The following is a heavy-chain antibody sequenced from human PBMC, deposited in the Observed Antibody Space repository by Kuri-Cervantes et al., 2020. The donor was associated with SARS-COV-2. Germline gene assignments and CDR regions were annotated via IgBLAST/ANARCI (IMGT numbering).Heavy chain of an antibody. CDR3: AVYSSSPYYYYMDV. CDR1: GGSVSSSPYS. J-gene: IGHJ6*03. Sequence: SETLSLTCTLSGGSVSSSPYSWGWIRQPPGKGLEWIGKIYYSGTTNYNPSLKSRVTISVDTSKNQFSLKLSSVTAADTAVYYCAVYSSSPYYYYMDVWGKGTTVTVSS. CDR2: IYYSGTT. V-gene: IGHV4-39*07. D-gene: IGHD6-13*01.